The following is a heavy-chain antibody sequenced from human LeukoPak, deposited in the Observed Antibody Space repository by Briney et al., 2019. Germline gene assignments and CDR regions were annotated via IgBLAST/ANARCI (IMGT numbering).Heavy chain of an antibody. J-gene: IGHJ4*02. CDR2: IWYDDTNK. CDR1: GFTFSDYG. V-gene: IGHV3-33*01. CDR3: ARKTGDC. Sequence: PGKSLRLSCTASGFTFSDYGMHWVRQPPGKGLEWVAIIWYDDTNKNYADSVKGRFTISRDNSKNTLSLQMNSLRAEDTAVYYCARKTGDCWGQGTLVIVSS. D-gene: IGHD1-14*01.